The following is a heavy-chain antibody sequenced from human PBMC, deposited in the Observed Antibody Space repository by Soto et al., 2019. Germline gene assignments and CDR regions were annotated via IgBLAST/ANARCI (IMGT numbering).Heavy chain of an antibody. CDR2: INSDGSST. V-gene: IGHV3-74*01. Sequence: GGSLRLSCAASGFTFSSYWMHWVRQAPGKGLVWVSHINSDGSSTSYADSVKGRFTISRDNAKNTLYLQMNSLRAEDTAVYYCARDYDSSGWYTDYWGQGTLVTVSS. D-gene: IGHD6-19*01. CDR1: GFTFSSYW. J-gene: IGHJ4*02. CDR3: ARDYDSSGWYTDY.